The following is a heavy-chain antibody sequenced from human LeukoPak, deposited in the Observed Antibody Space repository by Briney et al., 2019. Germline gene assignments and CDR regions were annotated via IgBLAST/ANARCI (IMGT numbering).Heavy chain of an antibody. CDR1: GGSISSYY. J-gene: IGHJ2*01. V-gene: IGHV4-59*08. Sequence: PSETLSPTCTVSGGSISSYYWSWIRQPPGKGLEWIGYIYYSGSTNYNPSLKSRVTISVDTSKNQFSLKLSSVTAADTAVYYCARRGIIAARLEYFDLWGRGTLVTVSS. CDR3: ARRGIIAARLEYFDL. D-gene: IGHD6-6*01. CDR2: IYYSGST.